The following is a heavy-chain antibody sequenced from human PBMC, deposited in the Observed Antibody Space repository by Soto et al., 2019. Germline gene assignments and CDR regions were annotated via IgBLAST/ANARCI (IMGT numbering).Heavy chain of an antibody. CDR2: ISSSGAFT. Sequence: GGSLRLSCAVSGFTFNSNDMTWVRQAPWKGLEWVSTISSSGAFTYHADSVRGRLTISRDNSKNTVYLQMNSLRAEDTAVYYCVKHQVSLVRGISPFDYWGQGALVTVYS. J-gene: IGHJ4*02. CDR3: VKHQVSLVRGISPFDY. CDR1: GFTFNSND. D-gene: IGHD3-10*01. V-gene: IGHV3-23*01.